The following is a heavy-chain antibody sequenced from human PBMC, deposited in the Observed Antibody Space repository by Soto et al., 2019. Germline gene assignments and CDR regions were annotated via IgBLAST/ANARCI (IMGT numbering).Heavy chain of an antibody. D-gene: IGHD6-19*01. Sequence: QVQVVQSGAEEKKPGASVKVSCTASGYTFTGYAMHWVRQAPGQRLEWMGWINAGNGNTKYSQKFQGRVTITRDTSGSTAYMELSSLRSEDTAVYYCARAVAVPADFDYWGQGTLVTVSS. J-gene: IGHJ4*02. CDR2: INAGNGNT. CDR1: GYTFTGYA. V-gene: IGHV1-3*05. CDR3: ARAVAVPADFDY.